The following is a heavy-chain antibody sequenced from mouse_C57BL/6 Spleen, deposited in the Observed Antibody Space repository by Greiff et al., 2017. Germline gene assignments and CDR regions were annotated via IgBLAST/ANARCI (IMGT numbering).Heavy chain of an antibody. CDR3: ARWYYGSSHWYFEV. CDR1: GYTFTSYW. D-gene: IGHD1-1*01. J-gene: IGHJ1*03. Sequence: VQLQQPGAELVRPGSSVKLSCKASGYTFTSYWMHWVKQRPIQGLEWIGNIDPSDSETHYNQKFKDKATLTVDKSSSTAYMQLSSLTSEDSAVYYCARWYYGSSHWYFEVWGTGTTVTVSS. V-gene: IGHV1-52*01. CDR2: IDPSDSET.